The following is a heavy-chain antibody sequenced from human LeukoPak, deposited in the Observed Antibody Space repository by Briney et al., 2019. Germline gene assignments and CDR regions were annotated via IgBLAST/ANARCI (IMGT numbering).Heavy chain of an antibody. Sequence: PSETLSLTCTVSGGSISSYYRSWIRQPPGKGLEWIGYIYYSGSTNYNPSLKSRVTISVDTSKNQFSLKLSSVTAADTAVYYCARAASYGPYYYYYYMDVWGKGTTVTVSS. CDR3: ARAASYGPYYYYYYMDV. V-gene: IGHV4-59*01. J-gene: IGHJ6*03. CDR2: IYYSGST. CDR1: GGSISSYY. D-gene: IGHD5-18*01.